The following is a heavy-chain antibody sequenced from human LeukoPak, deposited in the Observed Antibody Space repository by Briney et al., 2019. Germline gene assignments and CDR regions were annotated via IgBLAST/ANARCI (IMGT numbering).Heavy chain of an antibody. D-gene: IGHD5-12*01. CDR2: IIPIFGTA. V-gene: IGHV1-69*13. J-gene: IGHJ5*02. CDR1: GGTFSSYA. CDR3: AKDEGVANRWFDP. Sequence: ASVKVSCKASGGTFSSYAISWVRQAPGQGLEWMGGIIPIFGTANYAQKFQGRVTITADESTTTAYMELTGLRSEDTAVYYCAKDEGVANRWFDPWGQGTLVTVSS.